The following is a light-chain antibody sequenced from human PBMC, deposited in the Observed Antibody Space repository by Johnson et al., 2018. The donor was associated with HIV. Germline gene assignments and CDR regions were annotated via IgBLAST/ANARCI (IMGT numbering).Light chain of an antibody. CDR2: DDN. CDR1: SSNIGNNY. J-gene: IGLJ1*01. Sequence: QSILTQPPSVSAAPVQKVTISCSGSSSNIGNNYVSWYQQFPGTAPKVLIYDDNKRPSGIPDRVSGSTSGTSATLGITGLQTGDEAYYYCGTWDSSVRCFVFGTGTKVTVL. V-gene: IGLV1-51*01. CDR3: GTWDSSVRCFV.